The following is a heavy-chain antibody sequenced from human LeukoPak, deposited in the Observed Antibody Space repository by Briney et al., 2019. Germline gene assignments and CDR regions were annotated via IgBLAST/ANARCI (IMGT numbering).Heavy chain of an antibody. CDR3: AKDIGYYDSRASDY. V-gene: IGHV3-9*01. CDR1: GFTFDDYA. D-gene: IGHD3-22*01. J-gene: IGHJ4*02. CDR2: ISWNSGSI. Sequence: PGRSLRLSCAASGFTFDDYAMHWVRQAPGKGLEWVSGISWNSGSIGYADSVKGRFTISRDNAKNSLYLQMNSLRAEDTALYDCAKDIGYYDSRASDYWGQGTLVTLSS.